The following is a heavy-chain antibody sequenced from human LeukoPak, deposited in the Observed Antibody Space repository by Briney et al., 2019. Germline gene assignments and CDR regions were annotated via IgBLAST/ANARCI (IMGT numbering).Heavy chain of an antibody. D-gene: IGHD3-16*01. CDR2: INPNSGGT. V-gene: IGHV1-2*02. CDR1: GYPFSDHY. J-gene: IGHJ2*01. CDR3: ARVAKLGARFGWYFDL. Sequence: ASVKVSCKASGYPFSDHYMHWMRQAPGQGPEWMGWINPNSGGTNFAQKFQGRVTMTRDTSISTTYLDLSSLRSDDTAVYYCARVAKLGARFGWYFDLWGRGTLVTVSS.